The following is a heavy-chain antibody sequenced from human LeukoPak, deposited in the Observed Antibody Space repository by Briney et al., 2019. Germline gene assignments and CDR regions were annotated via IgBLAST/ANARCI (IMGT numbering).Heavy chain of an antibody. D-gene: IGHD5-12*01. Sequence: GASVKVSCKASGYTLTSYYMHWVRQAPGQGLEWMGIINPSGGSTSYAQKFQGRVTMTRDTSTSTVYMELSSLRSEDTAVYYCARDRYRGYVLYYWGQGTLVTVSS. CDR3: ARDRYRGYVLYY. CDR1: GYTLTSYY. CDR2: INPSGGST. V-gene: IGHV1-46*01. J-gene: IGHJ4*02.